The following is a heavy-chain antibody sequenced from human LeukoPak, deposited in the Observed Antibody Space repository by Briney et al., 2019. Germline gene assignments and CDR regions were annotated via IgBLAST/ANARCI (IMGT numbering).Heavy chain of an antibody. J-gene: IGHJ4*02. D-gene: IGHD6-19*01. CDR1: GFTFDDYA. Sequence: GGSLRLSCAASGFTFDDYAMHWVRQAPGKGLEWVSGISWNSGSIGYADSVNGRFTISRDNAKNSLYLQMNSLRAEDTALYYCAKDIGGRIAVAGTGYWGQGTLVTVSS. CDR2: ISWNSGSI. V-gene: IGHV3-9*01. CDR3: AKDIGGRIAVAGTGY.